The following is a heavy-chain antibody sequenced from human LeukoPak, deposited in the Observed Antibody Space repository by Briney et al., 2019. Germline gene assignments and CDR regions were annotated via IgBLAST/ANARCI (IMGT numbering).Heavy chain of an antibody. CDR3: ARTPPVEMATIDY. J-gene: IGHJ4*02. V-gene: IGHV3-66*01. CDR1: GFTVSSNY. D-gene: IGHD5-24*01. CDR2: IYSGGST. Sequence: GGSLRLSCAASGFTVSSNYMSWVRQAPGKGLEWVSVIYSGGSTYYADSVKGRFTISRDNSKNTLYLQMNSLRAEDTAVYYCARTPPVEMATIDYWGQGTLVTVSS.